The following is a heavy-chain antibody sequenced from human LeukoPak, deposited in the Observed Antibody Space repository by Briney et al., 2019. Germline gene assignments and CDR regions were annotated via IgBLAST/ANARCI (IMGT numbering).Heavy chain of an antibody. CDR2: MFYSGST. J-gene: IGHJ3*01. Sequence: SETLSLTCTVSGGSISSRSHCWGWIRQPPGKGLEWIGTMFYSGSTYYNPSLKSRVAISVDTSENQFSLELSSVTAADTAVYYCAVAGVRYYDSSGLHAFDFWGRGTMVTVSS. D-gene: IGHD3-22*01. V-gene: IGHV4-39*01. CDR3: AVAGVRYYDSSGLHAFDF. CDR1: GGSISSRSHC.